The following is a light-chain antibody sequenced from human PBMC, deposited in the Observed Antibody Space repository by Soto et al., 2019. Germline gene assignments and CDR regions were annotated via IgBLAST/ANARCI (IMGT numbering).Light chain of an antibody. CDR3: HSRA. J-gene: IGKJ5*01. CDR2: DAS. V-gene: IGKV1-5*01. CDR1: QTISRW. Sequence: MRQSPATLSASVGDEVTITCRASQTISRWLAWYQQKPGRAPKLLIYDASTLESGVPSRFSGSGSETEFTLTISRLQPDDFATYFCHSRAFGQGTRLEIK.